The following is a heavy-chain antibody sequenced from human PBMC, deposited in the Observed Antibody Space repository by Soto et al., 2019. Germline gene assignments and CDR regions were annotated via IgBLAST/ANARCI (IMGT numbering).Heavy chain of an antibody. CDR1: GATFNDYT. V-gene: IGHV1-69*08. D-gene: IGHD2-15*01. J-gene: IGHJ6*03. CDR2: VIPLLDAS. Sequence: QVQLVQSGAEVKQPGSSVRISCAASGATFNDYTFTWVRRAPGQGLEWMGRVIPLLDASNYAEKCQDRVTITADRSTITVYMELSGLKSEDSAIYYCASGKSQMTQDRMGFYYYMDVWGKGTTVTVSS. CDR3: ASGKSQMTQDRMGFYYYMDV.